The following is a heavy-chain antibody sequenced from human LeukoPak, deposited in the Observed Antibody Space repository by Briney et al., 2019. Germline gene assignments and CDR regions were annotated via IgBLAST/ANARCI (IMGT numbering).Heavy chain of an antibody. Sequence: ASVKVSCKASGYTFSTYTMHWVRQAPGQRLEWMGWINAGNGHTKYSQKFQGRVTITRDTSASTAYMELSSLRSEDTAVYYCARAVGEAAAGTTNFDYWGQGTLVTVSS. V-gene: IGHV1-3*01. CDR3: ARAVGEAAAGTTNFDY. CDR1: GYTFSTYT. CDR2: INAGNGHT. J-gene: IGHJ4*02. D-gene: IGHD6-13*01.